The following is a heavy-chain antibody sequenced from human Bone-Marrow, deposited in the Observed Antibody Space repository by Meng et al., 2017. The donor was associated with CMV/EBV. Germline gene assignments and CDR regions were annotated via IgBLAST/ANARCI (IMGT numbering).Heavy chain of an antibody. J-gene: IGHJ4*02. V-gene: IGHV1-46*01. D-gene: IGHD4-11*01. Sequence: ASVKVSCKTSGYSFTSYYIHWVRQASGQGLDYVGMINPNAGNTNYAQMFQGRVTMTRDTSTSTVYMELSSLRSEDTAVYYCARELHGTHYFDYWGQGTLVTVSS. CDR3: ARELHGTHYFDY. CDR2: INPNAGNT. CDR1: GYSFTSYY.